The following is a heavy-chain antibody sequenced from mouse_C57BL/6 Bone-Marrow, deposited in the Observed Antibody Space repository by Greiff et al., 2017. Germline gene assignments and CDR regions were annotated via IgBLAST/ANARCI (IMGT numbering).Heavy chain of an antibody. J-gene: IGHJ4*01. CDR3: ARYPRWLLRYYAMDY. V-gene: IGHV1-9*01. CDR2: ILPGSGST. Sequence: QVQLQQSGAELMKPGASVKLSCKATGYTFTGSWIEWVKQRPGHGLEWIGEILPGSGSTNYNEKFKGKATFTADTSSNTAYMQLSSLTTEDSAIYYCARYPRWLLRYYAMDYWGQGTSVTVSS. CDR1: GYTFTGSW. D-gene: IGHD2-3*01.